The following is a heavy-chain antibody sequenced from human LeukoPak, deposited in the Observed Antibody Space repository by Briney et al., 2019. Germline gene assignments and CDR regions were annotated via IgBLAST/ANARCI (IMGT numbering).Heavy chain of an antibody. CDR1: GGSFSGYS. J-gene: IGHJ5*02. V-gene: IGHV4-34*01. CDR2: INHSGRT. CDR3: ARTGGSSLYENWFDP. Sequence: SETLSLTRAVYGGSFSGYSRSSIRQTPGKRLEWIGGINHSGRTKYKPSLTRRDTISVDTRKNPFSLKLSSVTAPATAVYYSARTGGSSLYENWFDPWGEGTLVIVSS. D-gene: IGHD6-13*01.